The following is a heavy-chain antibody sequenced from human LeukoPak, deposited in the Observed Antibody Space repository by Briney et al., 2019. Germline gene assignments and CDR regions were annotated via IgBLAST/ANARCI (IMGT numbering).Heavy chain of an antibody. J-gene: IGHJ4*02. CDR2: IYHSGST. CDR1: GGSISSGDYY. V-gene: IGHV4-30-2*01. CDR3: ARVRVLTTVVTFDY. Sequence: SETLSLTCTVSGGSISSGDYYWSWIRQPPGKGLEWIGYIYHSGSTYYNPSLKSRVTISVDRSKNQFSLKLSSVTAADTAVYYCARVRVLTTVVTFDYWGQGTLVTVSS. D-gene: IGHD4-23*01.